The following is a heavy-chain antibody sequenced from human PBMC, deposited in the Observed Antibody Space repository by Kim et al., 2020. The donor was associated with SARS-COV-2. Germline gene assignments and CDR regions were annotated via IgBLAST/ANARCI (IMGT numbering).Heavy chain of an antibody. D-gene: IGHD2-2*01. CDR2: IIPIFGTA. CDR3: AQRGEGYCSSTSCYWFDP. V-gene: IGHV1-69*13. J-gene: IGHJ5*02. Sequence: SVKVSCKASGGTFSSYAISWVRQAPGQGLEWMGGIIPIFGTANYAQKFQGRVTITADESTSTAYMELSSLRSEDTAVYYCAQRGEGYCSSTSCYWFDPWGQGTLVTVSS. CDR1: GGTFSSYA.